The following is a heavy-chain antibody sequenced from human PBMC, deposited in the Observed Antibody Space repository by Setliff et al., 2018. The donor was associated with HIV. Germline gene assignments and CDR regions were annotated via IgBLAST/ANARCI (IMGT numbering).Heavy chain of an antibody. CDR2: INYDESYE. D-gene: IGHD1-7*01. J-gene: IGHJ3*02. Sequence: LRLSCAASGFTFSAHGMHWVRQAPGKGLEWVAFINYDESYEYYADSVKGRVTISRDNSKNTVDLQMNSLRAEDTAVYYCAKDGDYSNWDYDAFDIWGQGTMVTVS. CDR1: GFTFSAHG. V-gene: IGHV3-30*02. CDR3: AKDGDYSNWDYDAFDI.